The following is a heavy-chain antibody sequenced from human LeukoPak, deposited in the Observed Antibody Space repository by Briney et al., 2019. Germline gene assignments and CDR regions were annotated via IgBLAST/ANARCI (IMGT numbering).Heavy chain of an antibody. CDR2: IKHDASEI. CDR1: GFTFSSYW. Sequence: GGSLRLSCAASGFTFSSYWMNWYRQAPGKGLEWVGNIKHDASEINYVDSVRGRFTISGDNAKNSLHLQMNSLRAEDTAVYYCATDRDNSDWQKRFDSWGQGTLVTVSS. D-gene: IGHD2-21*02. J-gene: IGHJ4*02. CDR3: ATDRDNSDWQKRFDS. V-gene: IGHV3-7*01.